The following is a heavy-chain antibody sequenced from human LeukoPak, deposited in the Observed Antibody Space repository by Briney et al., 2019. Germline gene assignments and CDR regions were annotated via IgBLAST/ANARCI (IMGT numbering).Heavy chain of an antibody. D-gene: IGHD5-24*01. V-gene: IGHV3-23*01. CDR1: GFIFSPYA. Sequence: PGGSLRLSCAASGFIFSPYAMSWVRQAPGKGLEWVAGIAGGDDRFYADSVKGRFSIPRDNSKNTVDLQMNSLRVEDTAVYYCAKDYVSGDGYWDFGYWGQGTLVTVSS. CDR2: IAGGDDR. CDR3: AKDYVSGDGYWDFGY. J-gene: IGHJ4*02.